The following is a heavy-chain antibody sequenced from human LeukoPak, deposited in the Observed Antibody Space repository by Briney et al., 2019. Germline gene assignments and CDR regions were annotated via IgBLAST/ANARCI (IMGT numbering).Heavy chain of an antibody. CDR1: GFTFSSYD. V-gene: IGHV3-13*04. D-gene: IGHD6-19*01. Sequence: GGSLRLSCAASGFTFSSYDMLWVRQATGKGLEWVSAINTAGDTFYSGSVRGRFTISRKNAKNSFYLQMNSLRAGDTAVYYCTRAPPGSGWLVDNWGQGTLVTVSS. J-gene: IGHJ4*02. CDR3: TRAPPGSGWLVDN. CDR2: INTAGDT.